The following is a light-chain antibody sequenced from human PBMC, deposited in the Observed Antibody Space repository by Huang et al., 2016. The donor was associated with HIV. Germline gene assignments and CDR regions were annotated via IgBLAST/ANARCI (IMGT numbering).Light chain of an antibody. CDR2: GAS. J-gene: IGKJ2*01. CDR1: QSVSTH. Sequence: MTPSPATLSVSPGEGATLSCRASQSVSTHLAWYQHKPGQAPRLLIHGASTRATGVPARFSGSGSGTEFTLSISTLQSEDFAVYYCQQYNNWPPNTFGQGTKLEI. CDR3: QQYNNWPPNT. V-gene: IGKV3-15*01.